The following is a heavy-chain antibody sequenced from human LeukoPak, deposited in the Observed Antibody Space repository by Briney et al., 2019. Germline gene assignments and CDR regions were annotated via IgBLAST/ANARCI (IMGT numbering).Heavy chain of an antibody. CDR2: IYYSGST. V-gene: IGHV4-59*01. Sequence: SETLSLTCTVSGGSISSYYWSWIRQPPGKGLEWIGYIYYSGSTNYSPSLKSRVTISVDTSKNQFSLKLSSVTAADTAVYYCARQEQQLIYNWFDPWGQGTLVTVSS. J-gene: IGHJ5*02. CDR1: GGSISSYY. CDR3: ARQEQQLIYNWFDP. D-gene: IGHD6-13*01.